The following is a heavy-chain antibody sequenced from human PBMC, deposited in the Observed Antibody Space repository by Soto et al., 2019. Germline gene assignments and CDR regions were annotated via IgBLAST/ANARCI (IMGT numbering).Heavy chain of an antibody. V-gene: IGHV4-31*03. CDR2: IYYSGST. D-gene: IGHD2-8*01. J-gene: IGHJ6*03. CDR3: ARLWTSYFPNGVCYNYYYSYMAV. Sequence: PSETLSLTCTVSGGSISSGGYYWSWIRQHPGKGLGWIGYIYYSGSTYYNPSLKSRVTISVDTSKNQFSLKLSSVTAADTAVYYCARLWTSYFPNGVCYNYYYSYMAVWHKGTTVPVSS. CDR1: GGSISSGGYY.